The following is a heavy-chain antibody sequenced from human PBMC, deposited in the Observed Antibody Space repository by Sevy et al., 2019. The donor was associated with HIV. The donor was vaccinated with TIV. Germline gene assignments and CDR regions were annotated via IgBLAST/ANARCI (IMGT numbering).Heavy chain of an antibody. CDR1: GYTFTGYY. Sequence: ASVKVSCKASGYTFTGYYMHWVRQAPGQGLEWMGWINPNSGGPNYAQKFQGRVTMTRDTSISTADMELSRLRSDDTAVYYCARDLSYYYDSSGLGADYWGQGTLVTVSS. CDR3: ARDLSYYYDSSGLGADY. V-gene: IGHV1-2*02. D-gene: IGHD3-22*01. CDR2: INPNSGGP. J-gene: IGHJ4*02.